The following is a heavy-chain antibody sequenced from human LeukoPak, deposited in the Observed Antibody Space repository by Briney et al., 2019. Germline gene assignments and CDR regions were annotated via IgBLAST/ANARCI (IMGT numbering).Heavy chain of an antibody. CDR1: GYTFTGYY. J-gene: IGHJ3*02. CDR3: ARVPWELEPHGAFDI. V-gene: IGHV1-2*02. D-gene: IGHD1-1*01. CDR2: INPNSGGT. Sequence: ASVKVSCKASGYTFTGYYMPWVRQASGQGLEWRGWINPNSGGTNYAQKFQGRVTMTRDTSISTAYMELSRLRSDDTAVYYCARVPWELEPHGAFDIWGQGTMVTVSS.